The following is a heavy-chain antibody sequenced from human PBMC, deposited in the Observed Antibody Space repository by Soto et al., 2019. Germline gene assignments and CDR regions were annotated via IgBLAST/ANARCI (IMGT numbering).Heavy chain of an antibody. CDR2: INPSGGST. CDR3: AGGPYYDFWSGYWSGFDP. Sequence: QVQLVQSGAEVKKPGASVKVSCKASGYTFTSYYMHWVRQAPGQGLEWMGIINPSGGSTSYAQKFRGRATMTGETSASTVYRGLSCLRSGDTAVYYCAGGPYYDFWSGYWSGFDPWGQGTLVTVSS. D-gene: IGHD3-3*01. J-gene: IGHJ5*02. CDR1: GYTFTSYY. V-gene: IGHV1-46*01.